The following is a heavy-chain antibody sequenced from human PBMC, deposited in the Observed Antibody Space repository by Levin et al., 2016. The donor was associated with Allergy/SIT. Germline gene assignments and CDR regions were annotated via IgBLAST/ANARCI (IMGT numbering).Heavy chain of an antibody. CDR3: AKDVGDHYYDSSGYFDY. CDR2: ISYDGSNK. Sequence: GESLKISCAASGFTFSSYGMHWVRQAPGKGLEWVAVISYDGSNKYYADSVKGRFTISRDNSKNTLYLQMNSLRAEDTAVYYCAKDVGDHYYDSSGYFDYWGQGTLVTVSS. V-gene: IGHV3-30*18. CDR1: GFTFSSYG. J-gene: IGHJ4*02. D-gene: IGHD3-22*01.